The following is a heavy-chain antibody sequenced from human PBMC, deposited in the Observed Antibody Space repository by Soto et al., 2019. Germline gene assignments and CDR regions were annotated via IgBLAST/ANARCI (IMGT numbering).Heavy chain of an antibody. CDR2: ITCVGGAT. CDR1: GFGFSNYE. V-gene: IGHV3-48*03. CDR3: ARGDCSTSCYIGY. D-gene: IGHD2-2*01. Sequence: EVQLVESGGGLVQPGGSLRLSCAASGFGFSNYEMNWVRQAPGKGLEWVSYITCVGGATIYADSVQGRFTFSIDNAKDSLYLQMNSLRVEDTAVYYCARGDCSTSCYIGYWGQGGLVTVSS. J-gene: IGHJ4*02.